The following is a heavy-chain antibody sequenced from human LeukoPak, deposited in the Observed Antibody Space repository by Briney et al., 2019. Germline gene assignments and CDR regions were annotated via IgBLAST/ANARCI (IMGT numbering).Heavy chain of an antibody. CDR1: GYTSTSYY. CDR3: ARGGYYYDSGSYYNHFDY. J-gene: IGHJ4*02. CDR2: FNPNTGRP. V-gene: IGHV1-46*01. Sequence: GASVKVSCKASGYTSTSYYIHWVRQAHGQGLEWMGVFNPNTGRPTYAQKFQGRVTMTSDTSTNTVYMEFSSLRSEDTAVYYCARGGYYYDSGSYYNHFDYWGQGTLVTVSS. D-gene: IGHD3-10*01.